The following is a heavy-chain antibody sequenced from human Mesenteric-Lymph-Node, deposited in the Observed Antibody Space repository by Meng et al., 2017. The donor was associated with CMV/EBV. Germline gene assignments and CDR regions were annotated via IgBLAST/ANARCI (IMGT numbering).Heavy chain of an antibody. Sequence: GGSLRLSCAASGFTYSDYWMSWVRQAPGKGLEWVANIEEDGSEKYYVDSVEGRFTISRDNAKKSLYLQMNSLRAEDTAVYYCARVGFYCSSTSCYRYFDLWGRGTLVTVSS. J-gene: IGHJ2*01. CDR1: GFTYSDYW. V-gene: IGHV3-7*01. CDR3: ARVGFYCSSTSCYRYFDL. D-gene: IGHD2-2*02. CDR2: IEEDGSEK.